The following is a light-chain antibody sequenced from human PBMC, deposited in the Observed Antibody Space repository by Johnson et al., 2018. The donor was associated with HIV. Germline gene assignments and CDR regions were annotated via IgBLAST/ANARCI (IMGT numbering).Light chain of an antibody. J-gene: IGLJ1*01. CDR2: DNN. CDR1: SSNIGNNY. CDR3: GTWDSSLSAGIV. Sequence: HSVLTQPPSVSAAPGQKVTISCSGSSSNIGNNYVSWYQQLPGTAPKLLIYDNNKRPSGIPDRFSGSKSRTSATLGITGLQTGDEADYYCGTWDSSLSAGIVFGTGTKVTVL. V-gene: IGLV1-51*01.